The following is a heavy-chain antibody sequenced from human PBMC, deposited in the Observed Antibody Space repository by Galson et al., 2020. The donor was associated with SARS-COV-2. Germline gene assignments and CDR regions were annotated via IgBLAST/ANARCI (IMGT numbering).Heavy chain of an antibody. V-gene: IGHV4-59*08. CDR1: GGSINNYY. Sequence: SETLSLTCTVSGGSINNYYWSWIRQPPGKGLEHLGYINYSGTTSYNPSLRSRVTMSVDTSKNHFSLKVNSLTAADTAMYYCARSSPRDVGLPDYWGQGTLVTVSS. D-gene: IGHD1-26*01. CDR2: INYSGTT. CDR3: ARSSPRDVGLPDY. J-gene: IGHJ4*02.